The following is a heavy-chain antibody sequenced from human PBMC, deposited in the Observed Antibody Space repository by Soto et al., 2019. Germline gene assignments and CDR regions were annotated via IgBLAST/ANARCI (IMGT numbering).Heavy chain of an antibody. V-gene: IGHV4-34*01. D-gene: IGHD3-22*01. J-gene: IGHJ4*02. Sequence: PSETLSLTCTVSGGSISSYYWSWIRQPPGKGLEWIGEINHSGSTNYNPSLKSRVTMSVDTSKNQFSLKLSSVTAADTAVYYCARVIRRGADFDYWGQGTLVTVSS. CDR1: GGSISSYY. CDR2: INHSGST. CDR3: ARVIRRGADFDY.